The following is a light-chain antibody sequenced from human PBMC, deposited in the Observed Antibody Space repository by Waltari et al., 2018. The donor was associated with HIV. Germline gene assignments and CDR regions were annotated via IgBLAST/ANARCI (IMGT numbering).Light chain of an antibody. CDR3: CSYAGSYV. CDR2: EVS. J-gene: IGLJ1*01. V-gene: IGLV2-23*02. CDR1: SSDVGSYNL. Sequence: QSALTQPASVSGSPGQSITISCTGTSSDVGSYNLVSWYQQHPGKAPKLMIYEVSKRHSGVSNRFSGSKSGNTASLTISGLQAEDEADYYCCSYAGSYVFGTGTKVTVL.